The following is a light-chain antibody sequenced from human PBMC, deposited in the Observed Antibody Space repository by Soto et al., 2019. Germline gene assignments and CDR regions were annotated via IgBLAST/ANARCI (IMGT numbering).Light chain of an antibody. CDR1: NIGSKS. Sequence: SYELTQPPSVSVAPGQTARITCGGTNIGSKSVHWYHQQPGQAPVLVVYDDSDRPSGIPERFSGSNSGNTATLTISRVEDGDEADYYCQVWDSSSDHVVFGGGTKLTVL. CDR3: QVWDSSSDHVV. V-gene: IGLV3-21*02. CDR2: DDS. J-gene: IGLJ2*01.